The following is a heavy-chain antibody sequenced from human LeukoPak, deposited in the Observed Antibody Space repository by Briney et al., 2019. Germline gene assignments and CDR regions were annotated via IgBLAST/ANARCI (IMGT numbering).Heavy chain of an antibody. V-gene: IGHV1-18*01. CDR3: ARDYRAGTIDY. CDR2: ISTYNGNR. CDR1: GYTFTRYG. J-gene: IGHJ4*02. Sequence: ASVKVSCKAYGYTFTRYGISWVRQAPGQGLEWMGWISTYNGNRKYAQKVQGRVTMTTDTSTSTVDMELRSLRSDDTAVYCCARDYRAGTIDYWGQGILVTVSS. D-gene: IGHD6-19*01.